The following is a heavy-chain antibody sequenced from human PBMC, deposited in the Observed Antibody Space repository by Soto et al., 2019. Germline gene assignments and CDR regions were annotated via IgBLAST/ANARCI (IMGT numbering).Heavy chain of an antibody. CDR1: CGSFSGYY. CDR2: INHSGST. J-gene: IGHJ5*02. D-gene: IGHD6-19*01. CDR3: ARAAYSSGCYWEKYTWFDP. V-gene: IGHV4-34*01. Sequence: PSETLSLTCAVYCGSFSGYYWSWIRQPPGKGLEWIGEINHSGSTNYNPSLKSRVTISVDTSKNQFSLKLSSVTAADTAVYYCARAAYSSGCYWEKYTWFDPWGQGNRVTVSS.